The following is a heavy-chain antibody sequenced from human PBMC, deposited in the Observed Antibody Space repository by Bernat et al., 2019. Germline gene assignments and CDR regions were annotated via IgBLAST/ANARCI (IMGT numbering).Heavy chain of an antibody. CDR2: ISYDGSNK. J-gene: IGHJ4*02. D-gene: IGHD2-15*01. Sequence: QVQLVESGGGVVQPGRSLRLSCAASGFTFSSYAMHWVRQAPGKGLEWVAVISYDGSNKYYADSVKGRFTISRDNSKNTLYLQMNSLRAEDTAVYYCAREGGYCSGGSCYLFDYWGQGTLVTVSS. CDR1: GFTFSSYA. CDR3: AREGGYCSGGSCYLFDY. V-gene: IGHV3-30-3*01.